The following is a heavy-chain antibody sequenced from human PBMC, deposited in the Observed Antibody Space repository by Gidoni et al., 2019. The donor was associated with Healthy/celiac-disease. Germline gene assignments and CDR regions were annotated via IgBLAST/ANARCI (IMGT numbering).Heavy chain of an antibody. Sequence: EPVKGRFTIPRDNSKNTLYLQMNSRRAEDTAVYYCAKDYYYDSSGYYSGGIVNDYWGQGTLVTVSS. J-gene: IGHJ4*02. CDR3: AKDYYYDSSGYYSGGIVNDY. D-gene: IGHD3-22*01. V-gene: IGHV3-23*01.